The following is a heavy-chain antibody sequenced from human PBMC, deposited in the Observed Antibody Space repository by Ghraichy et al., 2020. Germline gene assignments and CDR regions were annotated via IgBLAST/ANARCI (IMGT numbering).Heavy chain of an antibody. CDR1: GFSVSNNY. CDR2: FYPGGST. J-gene: IGHJ4*01. V-gene: IGHV3-53*01. CDR3: ARGGRGGYNNY. D-gene: IGHD5-24*01. Sequence: GGSLRLSCAASGFSVSNNYMSWVRQTPGKGLEWVSVFYPGGSTYYTDSVKGRFTISTDSSKNTLYLQMTSLRAEDTAVYHCARGGRGGYNNYWGQGTLVTVSS.